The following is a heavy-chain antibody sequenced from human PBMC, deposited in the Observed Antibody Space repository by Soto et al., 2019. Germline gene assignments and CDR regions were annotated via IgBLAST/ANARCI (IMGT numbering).Heavy chain of an antibody. CDR1: GYTFTSYG. Sequence: QVQLVQSGAEVKKPGASVKVSCKASGYTFTSYGISWVRQAPGQGLERMGWISAYNGNTNYAQKLQGRVTMTTDTSTSTAYMELRSLRSDDTAVYYCARDAPQHDDYGDYVGVDYWGQGTLVTVSS. CDR3: ARDAPQHDDYGDYVGVDY. CDR2: ISAYNGNT. V-gene: IGHV1-18*01. J-gene: IGHJ4*02. D-gene: IGHD4-17*01.